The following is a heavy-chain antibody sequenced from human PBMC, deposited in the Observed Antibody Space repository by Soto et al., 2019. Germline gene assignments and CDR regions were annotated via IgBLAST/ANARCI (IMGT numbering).Heavy chain of an antibody. D-gene: IGHD3-22*01. J-gene: IGHJ4*02. Sequence: EVQLVESGGGLVQPGGSLRLSCAASGFTFSSYWMHWVRQAPGKGLVWVSRINSDGSNTNYADSVKGRFTISRDNAKNTLYLQRNSLRAEDTAVYYCARREGYYDSSGYYYYFDYWGQGALVTVSS. CDR2: INSDGSNT. CDR3: ARREGYYDSSGYYYYFDY. V-gene: IGHV3-74*01. CDR1: GFTFSSYW.